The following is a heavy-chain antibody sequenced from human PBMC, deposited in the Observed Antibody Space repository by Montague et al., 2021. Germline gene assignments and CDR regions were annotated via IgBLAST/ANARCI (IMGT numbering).Heavy chain of an antibody. V-gene: IGHV4-38-2*02. Sequence: SETLSLTCTVSRSLINSDYYWGWIRQPPGKGLEWMGSVPHGGRTXYNPSLKSRVTISVDTSNNHFSLKLSSVTAADTAMYYCARERDRYYYMDIWGKGTTIPVSS. CDR2: VPHGGRT. J-gene: IGHJ6*03. CDR3: ARERDRYYYMDI. CDR1: RSLINSDYY.